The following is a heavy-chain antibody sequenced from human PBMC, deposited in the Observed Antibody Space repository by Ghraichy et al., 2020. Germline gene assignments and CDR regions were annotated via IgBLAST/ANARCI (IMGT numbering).Heavy chain of an antibody. D-gene: IGHD1-7*01. CDR2: ISYDGSNK. Sequence: GGSLRLSCAASGFTFSSYAMHWVRQAPGKGLEWVAVISYDGSNKYYADSVKGRFTISRDNSKNTLYLQMNSLRAEDTAVYYCARDSRLSKTGTTTFDYWGQGTLVTVSS. CDR3: ARDSRLSKTGTTTFDY. J-gene: IGHJ4*02. CDR1: GFTFSSYA. V-gene: IGHV3-30*04.